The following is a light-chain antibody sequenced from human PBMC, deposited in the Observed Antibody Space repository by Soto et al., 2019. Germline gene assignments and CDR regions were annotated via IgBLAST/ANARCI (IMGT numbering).Light chain of an antibody. V-gene: IGLV2-14*01. CDR2: EVS. CDR3: SSYTSSSTVV. Sequence: QSALTQPASVSGSPGQSITISCTGTSSDVGGYNYVSWYQQHPGKAPKLMIYEVSNRPSGVSNRFSGSKSGNTAYLTISGFQAEDEADYYCSSYTSSSTVVFGGGTKVTVL. CDR1: SSDVGGYNY. J-gene: IGLJ2*01.